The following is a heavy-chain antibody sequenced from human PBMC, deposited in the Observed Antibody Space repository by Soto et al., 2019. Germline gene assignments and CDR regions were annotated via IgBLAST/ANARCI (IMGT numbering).Heavy chain of an antibody. CDR2: MNPYSGNT. CDR1: GYPFSNYD. CDR3: ARDDFWSIDY. V-gene: IGHV1-8*01. Sequence: GASVKVSCKASGYPFSNYDINWLRQATGHGLEWMGWMNPYSGNTGYAQKFQGRITMTRNTSITTAYMELGSLRAEDTAVYYCARDDFWSIDYWGQGTLVTVSS. D-gene: IGHD3-3*01. J-gene: IGHJ4*02.